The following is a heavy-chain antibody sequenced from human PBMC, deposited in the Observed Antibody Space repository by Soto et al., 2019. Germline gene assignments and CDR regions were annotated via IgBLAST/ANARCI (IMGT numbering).Heavy chain of an antibody. D-gene: IGHD2-15*01. CDR3: ARGPGGPDGPGDY. CDR2: INAGNGNT. V-gene: IGHV1-3*01. Sequence: QVQLVQSGAEVKKPGASVKGSCKASGYTFTSYAMHWVRQAPGQRLEWMGWINAGNGNTKYSQKFQGRVTITRDTSASTACMELSSLRSEDTAVYYGARGPGGPDGPGDYWGQGTLVTVSS. CDR1: GYTFTSYA. J-gene: IGHJ4*02.